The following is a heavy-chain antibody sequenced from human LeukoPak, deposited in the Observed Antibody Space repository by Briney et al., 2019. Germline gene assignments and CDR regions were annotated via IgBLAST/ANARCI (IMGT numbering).Heavy chain of an antibody. J-gene: IGHJ3*02. CDR3: ASHPTDYVGAFDI. CDR2: IIPIFGTA. D-gene: IGHD4-17*01. Sequence: GASVKVSCKASGGTFSSYAISWVRQAPGQGLEWMGGIIPIFGTANYAQKFQGRVTITADESTSTAYMELSSLRSEDTAVYYCASHPTDYVGAFDIWGQGTMVTVSS. CDR1: GGTFSSYA. V-gene: IGHV1-69*01.